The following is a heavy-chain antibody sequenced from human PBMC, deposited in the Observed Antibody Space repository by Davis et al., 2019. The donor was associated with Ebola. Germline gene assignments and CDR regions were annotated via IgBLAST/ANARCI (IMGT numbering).Heavy chain of an antibody. V-gene: IGHV3-11*01. Sequence: GESLKISCAASGFTFSDYYMSWIRQAPGKGLEWVSYISSSGCTIYYADSVKGRFTISRDNAKNSLYLQMNSLRAEDTAVYYCARDPKGYYYGMDVWGQGTTVTVSS. CDR2: ISSSGCTI. CDR1: GFTFSDYY. J-gene: IGHJ6*02. CDR3: ARDPKGYYYGMDV.